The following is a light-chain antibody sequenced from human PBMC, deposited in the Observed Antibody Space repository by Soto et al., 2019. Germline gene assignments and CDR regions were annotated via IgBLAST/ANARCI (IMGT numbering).Light chain of an antibody. CDR3: QQYGNSPRYT. V-gene: IGKV3-20*01. Sequence: EIVLTQSPGTLSLSPGERATLSCRVSQSVSSTYLAWSQQKPGQAPRLLIYGASSRATGIPDRFSGSGSGTDFTLTISRLEPEDFAVYYCQQYGNSPRYTFGQGTKLEI. J-gene: IGKJ2*01. CDR2: GAS. CDR1: QSVSSTY.